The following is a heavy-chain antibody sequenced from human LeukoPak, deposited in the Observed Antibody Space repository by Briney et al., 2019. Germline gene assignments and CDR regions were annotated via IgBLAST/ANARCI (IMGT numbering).Heavy chain of an antibody. Sequence: ASVTVSCKASGYTFTSYYMHWVRQAPGQRLEWMGIINPSGGSTSYAQKFQGRVTMTRDTSTSTVYMELSSLRSEDTAVYYCARSPEGGATNDYWGQGTLVTVSS. CDR1: GYTFTSYY. CDR2: INPSGGST. CDR3: ARSPEGGATNDY. J-gene: IGHJ4*02. D-gene: IGHD1-26*01. V-gene: IGHV1-46*01.